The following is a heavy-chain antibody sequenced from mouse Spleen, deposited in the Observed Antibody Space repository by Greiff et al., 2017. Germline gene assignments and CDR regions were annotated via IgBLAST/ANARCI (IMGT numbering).Heavy chain of an antibody. V-gene: IGHV1-52*01. J-gene: IGHJ2*01. CDR1: GYTFTSYW. D-gene: IGHD3-2*02. Sequence: QVQLQQPGAELVRPGSSVKLSCKASGYTFTSYWMHWVKQRPIQGLEWIGNIDPSDSETHYNQKFKDKATLTVDKSSSTAYMQLSSLTSEDSAVYYCARNLDSSGYVGFDYWGQGTTLTVSS. CDR2: IDPSDSET. CDR3: ARNLDSSGYVGFDY.